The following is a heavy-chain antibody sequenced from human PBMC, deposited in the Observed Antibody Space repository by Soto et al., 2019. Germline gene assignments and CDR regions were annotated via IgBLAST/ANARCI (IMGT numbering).Heavy chain of an antibody. CDR3: TTPGYCSGGSCYRPGAFDI. CDR2: TRSKAYGGTT. J-gene: IGHJ3*02. D-gene: IGHD2-15*01. CDR1: GFTFGDYA. V-gene: IGHV3-49*03. Sequence: GGSLRLSCTASGFTFGDYAMSWFRQAPGKGLEWVGFTRSKAYGGTTEYAASVKGRFTISRDDSKSIAYLQMNSLKTEDTAMYYCTTPGYCSGGSCYRPGAFDIWGQGTMVTVSS.